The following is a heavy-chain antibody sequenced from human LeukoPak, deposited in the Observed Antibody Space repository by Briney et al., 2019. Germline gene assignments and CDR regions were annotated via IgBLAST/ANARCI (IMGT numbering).Heavy chain of an antibody. Sequence: PSETLSLTCTVSGGSISSYYWSWIRQPPGKGLEWIGYIYYSGSTNYNPSLKSRVTISVDTSKNQFSLKLSSVTAADTAVYYCARDGGGYGDFPLDYWGQGTLVTVSS. CDR2: IYYSGST. CDR1: GGSISSYY. CDR3: ARDGGGYGDFPLDY. V-gene: IGHV4-59*01. J-gene: IGHJ4*02. D-gene: IGHD4-17*01.